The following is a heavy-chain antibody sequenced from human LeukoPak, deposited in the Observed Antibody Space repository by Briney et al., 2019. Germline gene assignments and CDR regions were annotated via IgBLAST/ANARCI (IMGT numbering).Heavy chain of an antibody. CDR2: LSGSGGDT. V-gene: IGHV3-23*01. Sequence: HPQGSLTLSCAASGFTFRSYDMLWVPQAPGKRLEWVSVLSGSGGDTYDAESVKGRFTISRDNSKNTLYLQMNSLRAEDTAVCYCAKYSSWYCFDYWGEGTLVTVAS. CDR1: GFTFRSYD. J-gene: IGHJ4*02. D-gene: IGHD6-13*01. CDR3: AKYSSWYCFDY.